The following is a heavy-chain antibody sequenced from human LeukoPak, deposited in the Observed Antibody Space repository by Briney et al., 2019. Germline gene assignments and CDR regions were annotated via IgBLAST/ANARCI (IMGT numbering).Heavy chain of an antibody. CDR2: IRYDGSNK. Sequence: GGSLRLSCAASGFRFSDYGMHWVRQAPGKGLEWVTFIRYDGSNKHSADSVKGRFTISRDNSRNTLYLRMNSLRPEDTAVYYCAKDLGYNWNFDALDIWGQGTMVTVSS. CDR3: AKDLGYNWNFDALDI. D-gene: IGHD1-1*01. V-gene: IGHV3-30*02. CDR1: GFRFSDYG. J-gene: IGHJ3*02.